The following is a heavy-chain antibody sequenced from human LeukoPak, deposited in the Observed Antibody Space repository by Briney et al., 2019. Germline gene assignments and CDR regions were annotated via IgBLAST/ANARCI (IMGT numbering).Heavy chain of an antibody. CDR3: AKDLIVVLPPARSNWFDP. J-gene: IGHJ5*02. Sequence: GGSLRLSCAASGFTFSNYWMSWVRQAPGKGLEWVANIKQDGSQKYYVDSVKGRFTISRDNSKNTLYLQMNSLRAEDTAVYYCAKDLIVVLPPARSNWFDPWGQGTLVTVSS. D-gene: IGHD2-2*01. CDR2: IKQDGSQK. CDR1: GFTFSNYW. V-gene: IGHV3-7*03.